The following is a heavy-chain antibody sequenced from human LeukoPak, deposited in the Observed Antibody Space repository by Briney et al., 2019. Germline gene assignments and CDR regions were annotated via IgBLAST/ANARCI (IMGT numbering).Heavy chain of an antibody. CDR3: ARDTPQRYSGHDFGFDY. Sequence: GGSLRLSCAASGFXFNFYAMSWVRQAPGKGLEWVSSISSSSSYIYYADSVKGRFTISRDNAKNSLYLQMNSLRAEDTAVYYCARDTPQRYSGHDFGFDYWGQGTLVTVSS. V-gene: IGHV3-21*01. CDR2: ISSSSSYI. CDR1: GFXFNFYA. D-gene: IGHD5-12*01. J-gene: IGHJ4*02.